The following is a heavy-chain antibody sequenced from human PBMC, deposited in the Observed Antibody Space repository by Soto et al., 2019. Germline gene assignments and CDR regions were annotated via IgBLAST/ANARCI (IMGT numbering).Heavy chain of an antibody. CDR3: ARERVIAAAFDAFDV. CDR1: GDSISTYY. V-gene: IGHV4-59*01. CDR2: IHYSGST. J-gene: IGHJ3*01. D-gene: IGHD6-13*01. Sequence: PSETLSLTCTVSGDSISTYYWSWIRQPPGKGLEWIGYIHYSGSTNYNPSLESRVTISVDTSKNQFSLKLRSVSAADTAVYYCARERVIAAAFDAFDVWGQGTMVTVSS.